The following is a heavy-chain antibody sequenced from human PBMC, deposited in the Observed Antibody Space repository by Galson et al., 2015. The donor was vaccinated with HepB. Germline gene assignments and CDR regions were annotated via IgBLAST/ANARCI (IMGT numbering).Heavy chain of an antibody. CDR2: IYYSGST. D-gene: IGHD6-13*01. CDR3: ARGLIAGTGGPRVDY. Sequence: LSLTCTVSGGSISSGGYYWSWIRQHPGKGLEWIGYIYYSGSTYYNPSLKSRVTISVDTSKNQFSLKLSSVTAADTAVYYCARGLIAGTGGPRVDYWGQGTLVTVSS. J-gene: IGHJ4*02. CDR1: GGSISSGGYY. V-gene: IGHV4-31*03.